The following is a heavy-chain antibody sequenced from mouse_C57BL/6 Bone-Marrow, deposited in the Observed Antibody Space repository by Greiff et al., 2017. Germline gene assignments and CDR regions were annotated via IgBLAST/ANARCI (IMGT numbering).Heavy chain of an antibody. D-gene: IGHD1-1*01. Sequence: EVQLQESGGGLVKPGGSLKLSCAASGFTFSDYGMHWVRQAPEKGLEWVAYISSGSSTIYYADTVKGRFTISRDNAKNTLFLQMTSLRSEDTAMYYCARHPYYGSSYGYFDYWGQGTTRTVSS. V-gene: IGHV5-17*01. J-gene: IGHJ2*01. CDR2: ISSGSSTI. CDR1: GFTFSDYG. CDR3: ARHPYYGSSYGYFDY.